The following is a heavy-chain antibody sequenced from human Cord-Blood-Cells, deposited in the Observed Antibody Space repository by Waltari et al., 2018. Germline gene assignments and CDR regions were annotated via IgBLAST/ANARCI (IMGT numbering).Heavy chain of an antibody. Sequence: QVQLVESGGGVVQPGRSLRLSCAASGFTFSSYGMHWVRQAPGKGLEWVEVISYDGSNKYYADSVKGRFTISRDNSKNTLYLQMNSLRAEDTAVYYCAKGVAVAVDYWGQGTLVTVSS. CDR3: AKGVAVAVDY. CDR2: ISYDGSNK. V-gene: IGHV3-30*18. J-gene: IGHJ4*02. D-gene: IGHD6-19*01. CDR1: GFTFSSYG.